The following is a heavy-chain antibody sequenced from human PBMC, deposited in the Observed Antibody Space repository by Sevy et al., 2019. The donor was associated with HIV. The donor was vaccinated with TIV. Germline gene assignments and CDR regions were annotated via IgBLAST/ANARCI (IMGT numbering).Heavy chain of an antibody. D-gene: IGHD2-21*02. CDR3: ASEVTLRFDY. V-gene: IGHV1-2*02. CDR2: INLDSGGT. J-gene: IGHJ4*02. CDR1: GHTFSGYY. Sequence: ASVKVSCKAPGHTFSGYYMHWVRQAPGQGPEWMGWINLDSGGTNYAQIFQGRVTMTRETSISTAYLELSRLRSDDTAVYYCASEVTLRFDYWGQGTQVTVSS.